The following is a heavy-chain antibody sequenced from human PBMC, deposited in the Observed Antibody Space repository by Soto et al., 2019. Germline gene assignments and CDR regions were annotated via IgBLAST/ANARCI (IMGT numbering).Heavy chain of an antibody. J-gene: IGHJ3*02. CDR2: IKSKTDGGTT. V-gene: IGHV3-15*01. D-gene: IGHD2-21*01. Sequence: PGGSLRLSCAASGFTFSNAWMSWVRQAPGKGLEWVGRIKSKTDGGTTDYAAPVKGRFTISRDDSKNTLYLQMNSLKTEDTAVYYCTTEGFVFPDAFDIWGQGTMVTVSS. CDR1: GFTFSNAW. CDR3: TTEGFVFPDAFDI.